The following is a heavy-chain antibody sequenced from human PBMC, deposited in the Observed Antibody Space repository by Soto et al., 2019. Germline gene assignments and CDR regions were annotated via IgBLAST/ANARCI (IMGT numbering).Heavy chain of an antibody. CDR3: ARDRLAVAGFAFDI. Sequence: GGSLRLSCAASGFTFSSYAMHWVRQAPGKGLEWVAVISYDGSNKYYADSVKGRFTISRDNSKNTLYLQMNSLRAEDTAVYYCARDRLAVAGFAFDIWGQGTMVTVSS. CDR2: ISYDGSNK. J-gene: IGHJ3*02. CDR1: GFTFSSYA. D-gene: IGHD6-19*01. V-gene: IGHV3-30*04.